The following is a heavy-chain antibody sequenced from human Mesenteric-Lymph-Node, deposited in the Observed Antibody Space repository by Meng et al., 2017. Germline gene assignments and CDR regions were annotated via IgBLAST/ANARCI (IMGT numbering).Heavy chain of an antibody. J-gene: IGHJ4*02. CDR2: FDPEDGET. D-gene: IGHD3-10*01. CDR1: GYTLTELS. V-gene: IGHV1-24*01. Sequence: ASVKVSCKVSGYTLTELSMHWVRQAPGKGLEWMGGFDPEDGETIYAQKFQGRVTMTEDTSTDTAYMELSSLRSEDTAMYYCARVGQYGSGTYWPYWGQGTLVTVSS. CDR3: ARVGQYGSGTYWPY.